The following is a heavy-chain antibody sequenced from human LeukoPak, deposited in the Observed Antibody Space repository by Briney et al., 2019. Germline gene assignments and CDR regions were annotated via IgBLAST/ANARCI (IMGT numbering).Heavy chain of an antibody. CDR3: ARLLWDTASRWFDP. V-gene: IGHV4-61*08. J-gene: IGHJ5*02. Sequence: PSETLSLTCTVSGGSISSGGYYWSWIRQHPGKGLEWIGYIYYSGHTNSNPSLKSRVTISVDTSMSQFSLELSSVTAADTAVYYCARLLWDTASRWFDPWGQGTLVTVSS. D-gene: IGHD5-18*01. CDR1: GGSISSGGYY. CDR2: IYYSGHT.